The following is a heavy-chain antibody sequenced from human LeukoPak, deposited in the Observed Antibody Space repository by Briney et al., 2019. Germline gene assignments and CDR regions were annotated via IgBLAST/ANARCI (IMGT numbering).Heavy chain of an antibody. V-gene: IGHV4-59*12. J-gene: IGHJ4*02. CDR2: IYYSGST. CDR1: GGSISSYY. Sequence: SETLSLTCTVSGGSISSYYRSWIRQPPGKGLEWIGYIYYSGSTNYNPSLKSRVTISVDTSKNQFSLKLSSVTAADTAVYYCARGTFRYFDYWGQGTLVTVSS. D-gene: IGHD2-21*01. CDR3: ARGTFRYFDY.